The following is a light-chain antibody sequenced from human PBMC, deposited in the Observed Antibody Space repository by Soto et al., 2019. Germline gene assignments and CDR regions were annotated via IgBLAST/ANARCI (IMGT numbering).Light chain of an antibody. CDR2: AAS. Sequence: EIVLTQSPGTLSLSLGERATLSCRASQSISSSYLAWYQQKPGQAPRLLIYAASSRATGIPDRFSASGSGTDFTLTISRLEPEDFAVYYCQQYGNSPLTFGGGTKVEIK. J-gene: IGKJ4*01. CDR3: QQYGNSPLT. V-gene: IGKV3-20*01. CDR1: QSISSSY.